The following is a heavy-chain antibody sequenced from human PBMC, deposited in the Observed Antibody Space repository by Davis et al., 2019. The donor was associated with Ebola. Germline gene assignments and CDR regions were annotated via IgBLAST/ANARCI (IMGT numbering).Heavy chain of an antibody. CDR2: IKQDGSEK. D-gene: IGHD4-11*01. CDR3: ARDSDDYSFDY. Sequence: PGGSLRLSCAASGFSFSSYWMSWVRQPPGKGLEWVANIKQDGSEKFYVDSVKGRFTMSRDNAKITLYLQMNSLRAEDTAVYYCARDSDDYSFDYWGQGTLVTVSS. CDR1: GFSFSSYW. V-gene: IGHV3-7*03. J-gene: IGHJ4*02.